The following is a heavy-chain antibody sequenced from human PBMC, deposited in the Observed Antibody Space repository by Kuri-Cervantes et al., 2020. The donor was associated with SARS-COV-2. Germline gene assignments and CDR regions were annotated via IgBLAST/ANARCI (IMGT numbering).Heavy chain of an antibody. CDR1: GYTFSSYA. CDR2: ISGSGGST. Sequence: GGSLRLSCAASGYTFSSYAMSWVRQAPGKGLEWVSAISGSGGSTYYADSVKGRFTISRDNAKNSLYLQMNSLRAEDTAVYYCARNFNWNDEGFDYWGQGTLVTVSS. J-gene: IGHJ4*02. CDR3: ARNFNWNDEGFDY. D-gene: IGHD1-20*01. V-gene: IGHV3-23*01.